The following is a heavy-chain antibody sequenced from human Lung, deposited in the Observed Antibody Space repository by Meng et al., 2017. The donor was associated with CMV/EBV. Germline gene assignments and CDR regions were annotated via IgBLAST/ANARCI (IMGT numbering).Heavy chain of an antibody. Sequence: ASXXVSXKASGGTFSNYAISWVRQAPGQGLEWMGWIHPYTGDTNYAQKFQGRVIMTRDMSINTVYMELSRLRSDDTAVYYCARVQFLETANDAFDLWGQGTMVTVSS. CDR2: IHPYTGDT. CDR3: ARVQFLETANDAFDL. J-gene: IGHJ3*01. CDR1: GGTFSNYA. D-gene: IGHD2-21*01. V-gene: IGHV1-2*02.